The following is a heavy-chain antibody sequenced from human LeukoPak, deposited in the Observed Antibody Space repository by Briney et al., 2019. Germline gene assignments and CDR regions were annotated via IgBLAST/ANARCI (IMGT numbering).Heavy chain of an antibody. CDR2: ISYDGSNK. CDR1: GLTFSSYG. CDR3: ARTYDSSGYYYDGIDY. Sequence: PGGSLRLSCAASGLTFSSYGVHWVRQAPGKGLEWVAVISYDGSNKYYADSVKGRFTISRDNSKNTLYLQMNSLRAEDTAVYYCARTYDSSGYYYDGIDYWGQGTLVTVSS. J-gene: IGHJ4*02. V-gene: IGHV3-30*03. D-gene: IGHD3-22*01.